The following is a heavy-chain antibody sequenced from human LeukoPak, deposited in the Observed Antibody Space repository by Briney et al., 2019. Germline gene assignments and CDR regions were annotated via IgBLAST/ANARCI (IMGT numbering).Heavy chain of an antibody. CDR1: GDSISNYY. Sequence: SETLSLTCTVSGDSISNYYWSWIRQPPGKGLEWIGYIYYSGSTNYNPSLKSRVTISVETSKNQFSLKLKSVTAADTAVYYCARGGYYGSGNDFRFDPWGQGTLVTVSS. J-gene: IGHJ5*02. CDR3: ARGGYYGSGNDFRFDP. CDR2: IYYSGST. V-gene: IGHV4-59*01. D-gene: IGHD3-10*01.